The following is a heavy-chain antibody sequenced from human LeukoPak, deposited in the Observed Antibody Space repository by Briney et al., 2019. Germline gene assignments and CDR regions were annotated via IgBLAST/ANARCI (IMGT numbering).Heavy chain of an antibody. CDR3: VRGCSTTSCYAY. J-gene: IGHJ4*02. D-gene: IGHD2-2*01. CDR1: GYTFTDYY. Sequence: ASVKVSCKASGYTFTDYYVHWVRQAPGQGLEWMGWINPKSGGTTYAQKFQGRVTMTGDTSISTAFMELSRLRSDGTAMYHCVRGCSTTSCYAYWGQGTLVTVSS. V-gene: IGHV1-2*02. CDR2: INPKSGGT.